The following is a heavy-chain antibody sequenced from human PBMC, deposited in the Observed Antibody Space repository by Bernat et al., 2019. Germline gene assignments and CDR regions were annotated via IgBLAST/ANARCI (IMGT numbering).Heavy chain of an antibody. Sequence: EVQLVESGGGLVQPGRSLRLSCAASGFTFDDYAMHWVRQAPGKGLEWVSGISWNSGSIGYADSVKGRFTISRDNAKNSLYLQMNSLRAEDTALYYCARAGGYGGNSDYYYGMDVWGQGTTVTVSS. CDR3: ARAGGYGGNSDYYYGMDV. D-gene: IGHD4-23*01. V-gene: IGHV3-9*01. CDR1: GFTFDDYA. CDR2: ISWNSGSI. J-gene: IGHJ6*02.